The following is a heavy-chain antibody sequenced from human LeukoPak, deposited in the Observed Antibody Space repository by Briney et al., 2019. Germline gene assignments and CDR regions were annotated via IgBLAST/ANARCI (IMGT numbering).Heavy chain of an antibody. V-gene: IGHV3-30*02. CDR1: GFTFSSYG. CDR3: AKDLLRGPPVHGYHYDSSGGGY. Sequence: GGSLRLSCAVSGFTFSSYGMHWVRQAPGKGLEWVAFIRYDGSNKYYADSVKGRFTISRDNSKNTLYLQMNSLRAGDTAVYYCAKDLLRGPPVHGYHYDSSGGGYWGQGTLVTVSS. J-gene: IGHJ4*02. CDR2: IRYDGSNK. D-gene: IGHD3-22*01.